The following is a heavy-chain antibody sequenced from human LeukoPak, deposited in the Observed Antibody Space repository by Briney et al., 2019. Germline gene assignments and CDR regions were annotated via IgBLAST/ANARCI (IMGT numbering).Heavy chain of an antibody. D-gene: IGHD1-26*01. CDR3: ARGADGSYTLFDY. Sequence: GGSLRLSCAASGFILSSYSMTWVRQAPGQGLEWISYISGDSGSIYYGDSVKGRFTISRDNAKNSLYLQMNSLRAEDTAVYYCARGADGSYTLFDYWGQGTLVTVCS. V-gene: IGHV3-48*01. J-gene: IGHJ4*02. CDR2: ISGDSGSI. CDR1: GFILSSYS.